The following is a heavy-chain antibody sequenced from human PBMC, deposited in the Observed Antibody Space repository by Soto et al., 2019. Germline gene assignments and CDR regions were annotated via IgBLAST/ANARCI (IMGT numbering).Heavy chain of an antibody. V-gene: IGHV4-4*07. Sequence: ASETLSLTCTVSGGSISSYYWSWIRQPAGKGLEWIGRIYTSGSTNYNPSLKSRVTMSVDTSKNQFSLKLSSVTAADTAVYYCARDWTSYYYGSGSYYIRDAFDIWGQGTMVTVSS. J-gene: IGHJ3*02. D-gene: IGHD3-10*01. CDR1: GGSISSYY. CDR3: ARDWTSYYYGSGSYYIRDAFDI. CDR2: IYTSGST.